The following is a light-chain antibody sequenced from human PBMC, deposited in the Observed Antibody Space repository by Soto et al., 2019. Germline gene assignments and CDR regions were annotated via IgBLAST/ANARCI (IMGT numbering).Light chain of an antibody. V-gene: IGKV1-5*03. J-gene: IGKJ1*01. CDR3: QQYNSYSWT. CDR2: KAS. CDR1: QSISSW. Sequence: DIQMTQSPSTLSASVGDRVTITCRASQSISSWLAWYQQKPGKAPKLLIYKASSLESGVPSRFSGSGSGTEFTLTISSLHPDDCATYYCQQYNSYSWTFGQGTKVEIK.